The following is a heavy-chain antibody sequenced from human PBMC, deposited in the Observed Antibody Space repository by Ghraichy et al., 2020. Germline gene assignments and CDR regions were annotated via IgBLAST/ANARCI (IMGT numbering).Heavy chain of an antibody. V-gene: IGHV3-74*01. CDR3: ARHETRLVRGVIDY. CDR2: INSDGSST. CDR1: GFTFSSYW. Sequence: GGSLRLSCAASGFTFSSYWMHWVRQAPGKGLVWVSRINSDGSSTSYADSVKGRFTISRDNAKNTLYLQMNSLRAEDTAVYYCARHETRLVRGVIDYWGQGTLVTVSS. D-gene: IGHD3-10*01. J-gene: IGHJ4*02.